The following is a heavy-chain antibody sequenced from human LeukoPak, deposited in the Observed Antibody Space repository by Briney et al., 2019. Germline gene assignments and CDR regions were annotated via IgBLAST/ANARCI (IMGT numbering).Heavy chain of an antibody. D-gene: IGHD6-13*01. V-gene: IGHV2-5*01. Sequence: SGPTLVNPTQTLTLTCTFSGFSLSTSGVGVGWIRQPPGKALECLALIYWNDDKRYSPSLKSRLTITKDTSKNQVVLTMTNMDPVDTATYYCAHRPKPQLAHTLYNWFDPWGQGTLVTVSS. J-gene: IGHJ5*02. CDR2: IYWNDDK. CDR1: GFSLSTSGVG. CDR3: AHRPKPQLAHTLYNWFDP.